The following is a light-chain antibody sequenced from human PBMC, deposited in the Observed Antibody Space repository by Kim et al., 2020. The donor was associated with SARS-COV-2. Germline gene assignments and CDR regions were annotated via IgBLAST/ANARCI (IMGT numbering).Light chain of an antibody. CDR1: QSISTC. CDR3: HQSHNTPLLT. Sequence: DIQMTQSPSSLAASVGDRVTIACRASQSISTCLNWYQQKAGKAPKLLIYAASSLQSGVPSRFSGSGSGTDFTLTISSLQPEDFATYYCHQSHNTPLLTFGEGTKVDIK. V-gene: IGKV1-39*01. CDR2: AAS. J-gene: IGKJ4*01.